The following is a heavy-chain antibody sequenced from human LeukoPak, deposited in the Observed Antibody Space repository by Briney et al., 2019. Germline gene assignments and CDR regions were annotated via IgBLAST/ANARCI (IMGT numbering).Heavy chain of an antibody. V-gene: IGHV4-38-2*02. CDR1: GYSITSGYY. CDR3: ARRAGTFFMYYFDY. J-gene: IGHJ4*02. Sequence: PSETLSLTCTVSGYSITSGYYWGWIRQPPGKGLEWIGSIYHSGSTHYNPSLISRVTMSVDTSKNQVSLKLSSVTAADTAVYYCARRAGTFFMYYFDYWGQGILVTVSS. CDR2: IYHSGST. D-gene: IGHD6-19*01.